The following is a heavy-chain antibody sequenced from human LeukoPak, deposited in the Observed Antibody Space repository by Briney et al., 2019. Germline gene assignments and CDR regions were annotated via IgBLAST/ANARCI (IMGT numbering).Heavy chain of an antibody. CDR2: IYSNDTT. J-gene: IGHJ4*02. V-gene: IGHV3-53*01. Sequence: GGSLRLSCAASGFTVSSNYMSWVRQAPGKGLEWVSIIYSNDTTYYADSVKGRSTISRDNAKNSLYLQMNSLRAEDTAVYYCARDLADYYDSSGLDYWGQGTLVTVSS. CDR1: GFTVSSNY. CDR3: ARDLADYYDSSGLDY. D-gene: IGHD3-22*01.